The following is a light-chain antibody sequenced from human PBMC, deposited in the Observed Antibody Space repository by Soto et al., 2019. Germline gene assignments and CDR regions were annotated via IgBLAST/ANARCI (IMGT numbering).Light chain of an antibody. CDR2: QVS. J-gene: IGKJ2*01. CDR1: QSLAYSDGNTY. Sequence: DVVMTQSPLSLPVTLGQPASISCRSSQSLAYSDGNTYLNWFQQRPGQSPRRLIYQVSKRDSGVPDRFSGSGSGTDFTPKISRVEAEDVGVYYCMQGTHWPPYTFGQGTKLEIK. V-gene: IGKV2-30*01. CDR3: MQGTHWPPYT.